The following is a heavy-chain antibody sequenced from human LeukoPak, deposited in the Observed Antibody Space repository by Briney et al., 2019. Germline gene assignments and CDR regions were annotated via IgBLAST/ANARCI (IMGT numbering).Heavy chain of an antibody. J-gene: IGHJ5*02. D-gene: IGHD3-10*01. CDR2: MNPNSGNT. V-gene: IGHV1-8*01. CDR3: AREEITMVRGVIERGWFDP. Sequence: ASVKVSXKXXXXXXXSYDINWVRQATGQGLEWMGWMNPNSGNTGYAQKFQGRVTMTRNTSISTAYMELSSLRSEDTAVYYCAREEITMVRGVIERGWFDPWGQGTLVTVSS. CDR1: XXXXXSYD.